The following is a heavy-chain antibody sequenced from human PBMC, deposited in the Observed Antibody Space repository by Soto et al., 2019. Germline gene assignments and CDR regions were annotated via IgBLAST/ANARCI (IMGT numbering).Heavy chain of an antibody. V-gene: IGHV1-18*01. CDR2: ISPYDGYT. D-gene: IGHD3-22*01. CDR3: ARGGYYDSSGARNDYFYGMNV. Sequence: QVQLVQSGAEVKKPGASVKVSCKASGYTFASYGINWVRQATGQGLEWLGWISPYDGYTHYAQILQGRASMTTDTSTQSAYMGLRSLRSDDTATYYCARGGYYDSSGARNDYFYGMNVWGHGTTVTVSS. J-gene: IGHJ6*02. CDR1: GYTFASYG.